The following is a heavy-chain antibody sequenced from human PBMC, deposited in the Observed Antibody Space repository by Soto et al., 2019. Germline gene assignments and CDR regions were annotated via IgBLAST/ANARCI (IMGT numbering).Heavy chain of an antibody. V-gene: IGHV3-30*18. Sequence: PGWSLRLSGAASGFTVSSYGMNLVRQAPGKGLEWVAVISYDGSNKYYADSVKGRFTISRDNSKNTLYLQMNSLRAEDTAVYYCAKDSLPLTIFGVAPHALYGMDVWGQGTTVTVSS. CDR2: ISYDGSNK. CDR1: GFTVSSYG. D-gene: IGHD3-3*01. J-gene: IGHJ6*02. CDR3: AKDSLPLTIFGVAPHALYGMDV.